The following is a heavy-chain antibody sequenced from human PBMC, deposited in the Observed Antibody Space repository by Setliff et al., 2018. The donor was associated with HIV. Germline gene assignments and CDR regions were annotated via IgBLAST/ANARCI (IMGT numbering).Heavy chain of an antibody. J-gene: IGHJ4*02. Sequence: GASVKVSCKASGGTFSSYSISWVRQAPGQGLEWMGRIIPIFGTANYAQKFQGRVTITADESSSTAYMELSSLRSEDTAVYYCARGEKYYFDYWGQGTLVTVSS. V-gene: IGHV1-69*13. CDR3: ARGEKYYFDY. CDR1: GGTFSSYS. CDR2: IIPIFGTA. D-gene: IGHD1-26*01.